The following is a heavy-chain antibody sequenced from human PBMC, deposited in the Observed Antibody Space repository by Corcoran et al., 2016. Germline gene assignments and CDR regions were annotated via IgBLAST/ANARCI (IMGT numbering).Heavy chain of an antibody. CDR1: GGSVSSGSYY. V-gene: IGHV4-61*01. CDR3: ARSRWVAAAIDAFDI. CDR2: IYYSGST. D-gene: IGHD6-13*01. Sequence: QVQLQESGPGLVKPSETLSLTCTVSGGSVSSGSYYWSWIRQPPGKGLAWIGYIYYSGSTNYNPSLKSRVTISVDTSKNQFYLKLSSVTAADTAVYYCARSRWVAAAIDAFDIWGQGTMVTVSS. J-gene: IGHJ3*02.